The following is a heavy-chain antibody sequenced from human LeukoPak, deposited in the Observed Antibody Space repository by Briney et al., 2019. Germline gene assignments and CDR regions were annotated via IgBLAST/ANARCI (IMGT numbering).Heavy chain of an antibody. Sequence: GGSLRLSCAASGFTFSDYTMNWVRQAPGKGLEWLSSIGTAGNYIFYADSVQGRFTISRDNANDSLYLEMKSLRVEDTATYYCATNLFCASASCLWGQGTLVTVSP. CDR1: GFTFSDYT. D-gene: IGHD2-2*01. CDR2: IGTAGNYI. J-gene: IGHJ4*02. CDR3: ATNLFCASASCL. V-gene: IGHV3-21*01.